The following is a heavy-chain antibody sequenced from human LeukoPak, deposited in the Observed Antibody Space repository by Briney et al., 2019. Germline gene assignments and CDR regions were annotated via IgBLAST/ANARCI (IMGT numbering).Heavy chain of an antibody. V-gene: IGHV3-7*01. J-gene: IGHJ5*02. CDR1: GFTFSSYW. D-gene: IGHD2-2*01. CDR3: ARGGPAAMVDP. CDR2: IKQDGSEK. Sequence: GGSLRLSCAASGFTFSSYWMSWVRQAPGKGLEWVANIKQDGSEKYYVDSVKGRFTISRDNAKNSLYLRMNSLRAEDTAVYYCARGGPAAMVDPWGQGTLVTVSS.